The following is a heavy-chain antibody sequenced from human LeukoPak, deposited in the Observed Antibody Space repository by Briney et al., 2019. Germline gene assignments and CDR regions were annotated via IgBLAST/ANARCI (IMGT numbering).Heavy chain of an antibody. D-gene: IGHD3-10*02. J-gene: IGHJ3*01. CDR1: GFIFSNYA. V-gene: IGHV3-48*01. CDR2: ITSGGSTI. CDR3: VRCTFVLHKRCSAFDV. Sequence: PGGSLRLSCAASGFIFSNYAMQWVRQAPGMGLKWVSHITSGGSTISYADSVKGRFTISRDIAKNSLYLQMNSLRAEDTAVYYCVRCTFVLHKRCSAFDVWGQGTMVTVSA.